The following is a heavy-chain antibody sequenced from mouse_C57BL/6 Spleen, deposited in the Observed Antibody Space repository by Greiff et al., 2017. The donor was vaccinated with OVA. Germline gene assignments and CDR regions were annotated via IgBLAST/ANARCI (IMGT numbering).Heavy chain of an antibody. Sequence: EVMLVESEGGLVQPGSSMKLSCTASGFTFSDYYMAWVRQVPEKGLEWVANINYDGSSTYYLDSLKSRFIISRDNAKNILYRQMSSLKSEDTATYYCAREGGSTMMRTWFAYWGQGTLVTVSA. J-gene: IGHJ3*01. CDR2: INYDGSST. V-gene: IGHV5-16*01. D-gene: IGHD2-4*01. CDR3: AREGGSTMMRTWFAY. CDR1: GFTFSDYY.